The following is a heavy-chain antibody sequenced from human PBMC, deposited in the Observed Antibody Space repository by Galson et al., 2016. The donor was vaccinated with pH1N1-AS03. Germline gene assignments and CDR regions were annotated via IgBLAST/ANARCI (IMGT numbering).Heavy chain of an antibody. D-gene: IGHD2/OR15-2a*01. V-gene: IGHV1-69*13. J-gene: IGHJ6*02. CDR2: ISPIFGRV. CDR1: GGTFANYA. Sequence: SVKVSCKAFGGTFANYAISWVRQAPGQGLEWMGGISPIFGRVNYAQKFQGRVTITADVFTKTAYMELTSVRSEDTAVYYCARASDREILYYYYGMDVWGQGTTVTVSS. CDR3: ARASDREILYYYYGMDV.